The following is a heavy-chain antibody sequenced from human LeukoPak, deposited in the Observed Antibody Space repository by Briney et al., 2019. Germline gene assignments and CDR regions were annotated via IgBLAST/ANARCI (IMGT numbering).Heavy chain of an antibody. J-gene: IGHJ4*02. CDR2: ISGSGGST. D-gene: IGHD5-12*01. Sequence: PGGSLRLSCAASGFTFSSFAMSWVRQAPGKGLEWVSAISGSGGSTYYADSVKGRFTISRDNSKNTLYLQMNSLRAEDTAVYYCAKDRDIVATHRLDYWGQGTLVTVSS. CDR3: AKDRDIVATHRLDY. V-gene: IGHV3-23*01. CDR1: GFTFSSFA.